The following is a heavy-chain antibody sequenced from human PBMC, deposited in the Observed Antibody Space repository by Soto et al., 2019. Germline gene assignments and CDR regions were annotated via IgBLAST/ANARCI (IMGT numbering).Heavy chain of an antibody. D-gene: IGHD3-22*01. CDR3: TSYYDSSGYYFRPDY. CDR1: GFTFSNAW. V-gene: IGHV3-15*07. Sequence: EVQLVESGGGLVKPGGSLRLSCAASGFTFSNAWMNWVRQAPGKGLEWAGRIKSKTDGGTTDYAAPVKGRFTISRDDSKNTLYLQMNSLKTEDTAVYYCTSYYDSSGYYFRPDYWGQGTLVTVSS. CDR2: IKSKTDGGTT. J-gene: IGHJ4*02.